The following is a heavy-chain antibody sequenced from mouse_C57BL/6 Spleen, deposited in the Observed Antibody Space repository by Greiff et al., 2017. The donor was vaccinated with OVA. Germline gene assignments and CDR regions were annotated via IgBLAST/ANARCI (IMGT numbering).Heavy chain of an antibody. V-gene: IGHV8-12*01. Sequence: QVTLKVCGPGILQSSQTLSLTCSFSGFSLSTSGMGVSWIRQPSGKGLEWLAHIYWDDDKRYNPSLKSRLTISKDTSRNQVFLKITSVDTADTATYYCARNGDPYDYDAGFAYWGQGTLVTVSA. J-gene: IGHJ3*01. D-gene: IGHD2-4*01. CDR2: IYWDDDK. CDR3: ARNGDPYDYDAGFAY. CDR1: GFSLSTSGMG.